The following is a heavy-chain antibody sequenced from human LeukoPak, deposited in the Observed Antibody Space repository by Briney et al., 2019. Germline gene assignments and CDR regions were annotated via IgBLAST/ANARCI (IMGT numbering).Heavy chain of an antibody. CDR3: ARDLSHYYDGSDYYGY. CDR2: IKQDGNEK. J-gene: IGHJ4*02. V-gene: IGHV3-7*03. Sequence: GGSLRLSCAASGFTFSSYEMNWVRQAPGKGLEWVANIKQDGNEKYYLDSVKGRFTISRDNAKKSLYLQMNSLRAEDTAMYYCARDLSHYYDGSDYYGYWGQGTLVTVSS. CDR1: GFTFSSYE. D-gene: IGHD3-22*01.